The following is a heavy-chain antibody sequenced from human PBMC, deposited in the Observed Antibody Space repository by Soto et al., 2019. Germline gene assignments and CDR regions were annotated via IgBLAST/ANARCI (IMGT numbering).Heavy chain of an antibody. Sequence: QVQLLESGPGLVKPSETLSLTCAVPDGSRGSYYWSWFRQPPGKGLEWIGYIFYTGDTKYHPSLKRRPTIAGDTSTHQIPQNRGSGPAAHTAVYYCGREGVGYRFDYWRQGILVTVPS. V-gene: IGHV4-59*01. J-gene: IGHJ4*02. CDR1: DGSRGSYY. CDR2: IFYTGDT. D-gene: IGHD5-12*01. CDR3: GREGVGYRFDY.